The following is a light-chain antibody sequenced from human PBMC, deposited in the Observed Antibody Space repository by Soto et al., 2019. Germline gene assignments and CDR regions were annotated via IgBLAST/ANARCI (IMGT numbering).Light chain of an antibody. V-gene: IGLV1-44*01. Sequence: QSVLTQPPSASGTPGQRVTISCSGSSSNIGSNTVDWYQQLPKTAPKLLIYNNNQRPSGVPERFSGSKSGTSASLAISGLQSEDEADYYCATWDDSLSGVVFGGGTKLTVL. CDR3: ATWDDSLSGVV. CDR2: NNN. J-gene: IGLJ2*01. CDR1: SSNIGSNT.